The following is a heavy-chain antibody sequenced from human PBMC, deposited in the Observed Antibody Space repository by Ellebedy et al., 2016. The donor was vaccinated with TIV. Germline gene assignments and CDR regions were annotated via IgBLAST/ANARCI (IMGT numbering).Heavy chain of an antibody. Sequence: SETLSLTCTVSGGSISSGDYYWSWIRQPPGKGLEWIGYIYYSGSTYYNPSLKSRVTISVDTSKNQFSLKLSSVTAADTAVYYCARQGKGVDAGNDYWGQGTLVTVSS. CDR1: GGSISSGDYY. CDR3: ARQGKGVDAGNDY. V-gene: IGHV4-30-4*01. D-gene: IGHD5/OR15-5a*01. J-gene: IGHJ4*02. CDR2: IYYSGST.